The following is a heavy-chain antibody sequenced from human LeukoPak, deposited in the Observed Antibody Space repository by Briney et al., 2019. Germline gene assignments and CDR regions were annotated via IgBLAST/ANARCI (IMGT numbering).Heavy chain of an antibody. Sequence: ASVKVSCKASGYTFTNYDINWVRQATGQGLEWMGWMNPNSGNTGYLQKFQGRVTMTMNTSISTAYMELSSLRSEDTAVYHCARALTPASGYSYGSWGQGTLVTVSS. D-gene: IGHD5-18*01. V-gene: IGHV1-8*01. J-gene: IGHJ4*02. CDR3: ARALTPASGYSYGS. CDR2: MNPNSGNT. CDR1: GYTFTNYD.